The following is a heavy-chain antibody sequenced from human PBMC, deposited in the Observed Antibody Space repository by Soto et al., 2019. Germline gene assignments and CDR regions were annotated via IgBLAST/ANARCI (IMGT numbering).Heavy chain of an antibody. CDR2: INTLSSAI. CDR3: ARRLQWQLRPLDS. CDR1: GFTFSDYY. J-gene: IGHJ4*02. D-gene: IGHD6-19*01. Sequence: PGGPLRLSCAGSGFTFSDYYMTWIRQAPGKGLEWVSYINTLSSAIYYADSVKGRFTISRDNAKNSLYLQMNSLRAEDTAVYYCARRLQWQLRPLDSWGRGTLVTVSS. V-gene: IGHV3-11*01.